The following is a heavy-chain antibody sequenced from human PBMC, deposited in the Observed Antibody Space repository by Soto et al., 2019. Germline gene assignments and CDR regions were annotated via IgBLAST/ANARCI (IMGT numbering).Heavy chain of an antibody. Sequence: ELQLVESGGGLVKPGGSLRLSCAASGFSFSNGWMSWVRQAPGKGLEWVGRIKSKTDGGTTDYAAPVKGRFTISRDDSKNRLYLQMNSRKIEDTDVYYCTTDAWEWGQGTLVTVSS. CDR3: TTDAWE. CDR2: IKSKTDGGTT. D-gene: IGHD1-26*01. V-gene: IGHV3-15*05. CDR1: GFSFSNGW. J-gene: IGHJ4*02.